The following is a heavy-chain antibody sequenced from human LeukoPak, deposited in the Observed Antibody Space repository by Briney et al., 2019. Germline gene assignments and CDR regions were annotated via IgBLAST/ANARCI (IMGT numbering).Heavy chain of an antibody. CDR1: GFTFRDYA. D-gene: IGHD2-15*01. V-gene: IGHV3-23*01. CDR2: ISGNGGST. J-gene: IGHJ6*02. CDR3: AMRPADCSSSSCPXINRXXYGMDV. Sequence: GGSLRLSCAASGFTFRDYAMSWVRQAPGKGLEWVSAISGNGGSTYYADSVKGRFTISRDNSKNTLHLQLNSLRDEDTAMYYCAMRPADCSSSSCPXINRXXYGMDVWGQXXXXXVSS.